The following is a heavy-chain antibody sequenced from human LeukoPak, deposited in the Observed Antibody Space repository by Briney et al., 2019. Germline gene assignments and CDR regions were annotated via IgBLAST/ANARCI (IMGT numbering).Heavy chain of an antibody. CDR3: ATVGSGGATLDFDY. Sequence: ASVKVSCKVSGYTLTELSMHCVRQAPGKGLEWMGGFDPEDGETIYAQKFQGRVTMTEDTSTDTAYMELSSLRSEDTAVYYCATVGSGGATLDFDYWGQGTLVTVSS. J-gene: IGHJ4*02. CDR2: FDPEDGET. V-gene: IGHV1-24*01. CDR1: GYTLTELS. D-gene: IGHD1-26*01.